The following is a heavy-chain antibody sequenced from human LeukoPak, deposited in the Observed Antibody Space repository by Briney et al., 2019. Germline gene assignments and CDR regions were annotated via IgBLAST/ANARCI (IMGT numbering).Heavy chain of an antibody. CDR2: INAYNGNA. CDR1: GYTFTSYA. V-gene: IGHV1-18*01. J-gene: IGHJ4*02. CDR3: ARALNSYGYSPFDS. D-gene: IGHD5-18*01. Sequence: ASVKVSCKASGYTFTSYALSWVQQAPGQGLEWMGWINAYNGNANYAQILQGRVTMTTDTSTSTAYMELRSLRSDDTAVYYCARALNSYGYSPFDSWGQGTLVTVSS.